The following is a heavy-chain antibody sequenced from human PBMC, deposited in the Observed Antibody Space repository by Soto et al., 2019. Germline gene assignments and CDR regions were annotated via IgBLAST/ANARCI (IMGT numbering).Heavy chain of an antibody. V-gene: IGHV1-46*03. CDR3: ARGGHIAVVTASFDY. CDR2: IHPSGGGS. CDR1: GYSLSIYY. J-gene: IGHJ4*02. Sequence: VKGSWKPSGYSLSIYYRHWGRQAPRQGLEWMGIIHPSGGGSTYAQKFLGRVTMTRDTSTSTVFMELSSLRSADTAVYYCARGGHIAVVTASFDYWGQGTLVTVSS. D-gene: IGHD2-21*02.